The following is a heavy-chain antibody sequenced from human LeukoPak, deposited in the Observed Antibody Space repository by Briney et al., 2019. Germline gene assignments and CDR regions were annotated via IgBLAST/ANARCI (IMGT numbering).Heavy chain of an antibody. V-gene: IGHV3-23*01. CDR3: AREYYYDSSGYYLVGDY. J-gene: IGHJ4*02. Sequence: PGGSLRLSCAASGFTFSSYAMNWVRQAPGKGLEWVSAISGSGVSTYYADSVKGRFTISRDNSKNTLYLQMNSLRAEDTAVYYCAREYYYDSSGYYLVGDYWGQGTLVTVSS. D-gene: IGHD3-22*01. CDR1: GFTFSSYA. CDR2: ISGSGVST.